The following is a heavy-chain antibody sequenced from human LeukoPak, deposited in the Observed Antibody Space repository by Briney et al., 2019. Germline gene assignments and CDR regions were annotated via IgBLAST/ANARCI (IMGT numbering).Heavy chain of an antibody. CDR2: IYYDGTT. CDR1: GDSVSSTSYY. Sequence: SETLSLTCTVSGDSVSSTSYYWGWIRQPPGKGLEWIGTIYYDGTTYYNPSLKSRVAISVDTSKNQFSVKLTSVTAADTAMYYCARHSEYVHYSGSASGFYDYWGQGTLVSVSS. D-gene: IGHD3-10*01. V-gene: IGHV4-39*01. CDR3: ARHSEYVHYSGSASGFYDY. J-gene: IGHJ4*02.